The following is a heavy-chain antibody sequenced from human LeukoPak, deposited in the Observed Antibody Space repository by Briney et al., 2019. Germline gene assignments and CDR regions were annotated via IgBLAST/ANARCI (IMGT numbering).Heavy chain of an antibody. D-gene: IGHD6-19*01. V-gene: IGHV4-61*02. J-gene: IGHJ4*02. CDR2: IYTSGST. CDR1: GGSISSGSYY. Sequence: KPSETLSLTCTVSGGSISSGSYYWSWIRQPAGKGLEWIGRIYTSGSTNYNPSLKSRVTISVDTSKNQFSLKLSSVTAADTAVYYCARTPIGSCGHDYWGQGTLVTVSS. CDR3: ARTPIGSCGHDY.